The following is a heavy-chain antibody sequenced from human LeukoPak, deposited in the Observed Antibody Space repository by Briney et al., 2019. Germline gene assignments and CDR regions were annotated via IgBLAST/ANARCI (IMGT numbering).Heavy chain of an antibody. CDR3: AKCCRIVGATRGAFDI. J-gene: IGHJ3*02. CDR1: GFTFSSYG. CDR2: IRYDGSNK. V-gene: IGHV3-30*02. D-gene: IGHD1-26*01. Sequence: GRSLRLSCAASGFTFSSYGMHWVRQAPGKGLEWVAFIRYDGSNKYYADSVKGRFTISRDNSKNTLYLQMNSLRAEDTAVYYCAKCCRIVGATRGAFDIWGQGTMVTVSS.